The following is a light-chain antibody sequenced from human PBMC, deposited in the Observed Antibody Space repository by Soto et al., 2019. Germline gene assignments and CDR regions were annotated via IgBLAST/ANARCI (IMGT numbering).Light chain of an antibody. V-gene: IGKV3-15*01. Sequence: IVMTQAPATMSVSPGERATLSFRASQTINTYLAWYQQKPGQAPRLLIYEASTRATGIPARFSGSGSGTEFTLSISSLQPEDFAVYYCQQYKNWPPITFGQGTRLEI. J-gene: IGKJ5*01. CDR2: EAS. CDR3: QQYKNWPPIT. CDR1: QTINTY.